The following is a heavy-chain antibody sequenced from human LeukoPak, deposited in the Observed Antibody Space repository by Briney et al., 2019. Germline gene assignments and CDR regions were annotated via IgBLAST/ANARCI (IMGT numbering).Heavy chain of an antibody. J-gene: IGHJ4*02. CDR2: IYYSGST. D-gene: IGHD3-3*01. CDR3: ARHPRMRDYDFWSGYYSYFDY. Sequence: PSETLSLTCTVSGGSISSGSYYWGWIRQPPGKGLEWIGSIYYSGSTYYNPSLKSRVTISVDTSKNQFSLKLSSVTAADTAVYYCARHPRMRDYDFWSGYYSYFDYWGQGTLVTVSS. V-gene: IGHV4-39*01. CDR1: GGSISSGSYY.